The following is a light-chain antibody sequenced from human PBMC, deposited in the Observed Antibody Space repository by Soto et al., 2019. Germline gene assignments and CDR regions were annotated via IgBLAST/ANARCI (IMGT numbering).Light chain of an antibody. V-gene: IGKV3-11*01. CDR2: DAS. Sequence: EIVLTQSPATLSLSPGERATLSCRASQSVSSYLAWYRQKPGQAPRLLIYDASNRATGIPARFSGSGSGTDFTLTISSLEPEDFAVYYCQQRSNWPGTFGQGTKVEIE. CDR3: QQRSNWPGT. CDR1: QSVSSY. J-gene: IGKJ1*01.